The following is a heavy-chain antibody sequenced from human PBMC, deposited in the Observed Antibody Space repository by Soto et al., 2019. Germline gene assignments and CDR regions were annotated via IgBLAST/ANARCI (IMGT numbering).Heavy chain of an antibody. V-gene: IGHV3-33*01. D-gene: IGHD3-16*01. CDR1: EFKFRNYA. J-gene: IGHJ5*02. CDR2: IWFDGSKK. CDR3: ARAHNIMLLDRFAP. Sequence: PGGSLRLSCAASEFKFRNYAIHWVRQAPGKGLEWLAFIWFDGSKKYYADSVEGRFTISRDNSKNTVYLDMNSLTADDSGVFYCARAHNIMLLDRFAPPGHRTPVTVSS.